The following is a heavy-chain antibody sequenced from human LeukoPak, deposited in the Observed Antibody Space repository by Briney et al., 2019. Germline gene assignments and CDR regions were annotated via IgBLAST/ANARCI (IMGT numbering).Heavy chain of an antibody. V-gene: IGHV3-30-3*01. CDR2: ISYVGSNK. J-gene: IGHJ4*02. D-gene: IGHD3-10*01. Sequence: GGSLRLSCAASGFTFSSYAMHWVRQAPGKGLEWVAVISYVGSNKYYADSVKGRFTISRDNSKNTLYLQMNSLRAEDTAVYYCAKEGAHYYARGQGTLVTVSS. CDR1: GFTFSSYA. CDR3: AKEGAHYYA.